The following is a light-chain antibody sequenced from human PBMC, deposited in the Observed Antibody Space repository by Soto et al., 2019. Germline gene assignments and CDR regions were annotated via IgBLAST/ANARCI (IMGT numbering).Light chain of an antibody. CDR3: QQYTTSPPAYT. CDR1: QSVSSSY. Sequence: EIVLTQSPGTLSLSPGERATLSCRASQSVSSSYLAWYRQKPGQAPRLLIYGASSRATGVPDRFSGSGSGTDFTLTISRLEPEDFAVYYCQQYTTSPPAYTFGQGTKLEIK. CDR2: GAS. J-gene: IGKJ2*01. V-gene: IGKV3-20*01.